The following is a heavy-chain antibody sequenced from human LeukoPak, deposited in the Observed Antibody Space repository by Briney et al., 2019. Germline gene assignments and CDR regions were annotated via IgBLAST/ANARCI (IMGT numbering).Heavy chain of an antibody. V-gene: IGHV3-23*01. Sequence: PGGSLRLSCAASGFTFSSYAMSWVRQAPGEGLEWVSTISDSDGSTYYADSVTGRFTISRDNSKDTLYLQMSSLTAEDTAVYYCAKDSYFDRSGTSFDNWGQGTLVTVSS. CDR3: AKDSYFDRSGTSFDN. D-gene: IGHD3-22*01. J-gene: IGHJ4*02. CDR2: ISDSDGST. CDR1: GFTFSSYA.